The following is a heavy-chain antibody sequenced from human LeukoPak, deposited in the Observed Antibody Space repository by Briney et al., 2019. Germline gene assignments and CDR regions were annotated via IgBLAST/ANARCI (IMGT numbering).Heavy chain of an antibody. CDR2: ISSSSSTI. J-gene: IGHJ5*02. V-gene: IGHV3-48*04. Sequence: GGSLRLSCAASGFTFSSYSMNWVRQAPGKGLEWVSYISSSSSTIYYADSVKGRFTISRDNAKNSLYLQMNSLRAEDTAVYYCARDQNPMVRGVPWDWFDPWGQGTLVTVSS. D-gene: IGHD3-10*01. CDR1: GFTFSSYS. CDR3: ARDQNPMVRGVPWDWFDP.